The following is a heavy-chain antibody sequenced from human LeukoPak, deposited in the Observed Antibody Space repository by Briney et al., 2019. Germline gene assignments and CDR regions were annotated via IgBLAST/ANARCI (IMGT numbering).Heavy chain of an antibody. CDR3: ARVGYGDSDFDY. V-gene: IGHV4-39*07. D-gene: IGHD4-17*01. CDR1: GGSVSSSGYY. Sequence: PSETLSLTCTVSGGSVSSSGYYWGWIRQPPGKGLEWIGSIYHSGNTYYNPSLKSRVTISVDTSKNQFSLKLNSVTAADTAVYYCARVGYGDSDFDYWGQGTLVTVSS. J-gene: IGHJ4*02. CDR2: IYHSGNT.